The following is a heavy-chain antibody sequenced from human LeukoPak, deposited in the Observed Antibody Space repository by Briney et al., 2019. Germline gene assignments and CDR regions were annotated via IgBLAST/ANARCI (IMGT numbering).Heavy chain of an antibody. CDR3: WRDLDCTVTVCYGGDDGFDL. V-gene: IGHV3-21*01. D-gene: IGHD2-2*01. CDR2: ISSRSAYI. J-gene: IGHJ3*01. Sequence: GGSLRLSCAASGFTFSIYSMNWVRQVPGKGLEGVASISSRSAYIYYADSVKGRFTISRDNAEKSLYLQMNSLRAEATAVYYCWRDLDCTVTVCYGGDDGFDLWGQGTLVTVSS. CDR1: GFTFSIYS.